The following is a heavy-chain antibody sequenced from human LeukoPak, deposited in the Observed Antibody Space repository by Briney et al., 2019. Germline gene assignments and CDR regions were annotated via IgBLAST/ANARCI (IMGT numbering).Heavy chain of an antibody. CDR2: IWYDGSNK. CDR3: AREGSSGWYRFDY. Sequence: GGSLRLSCAASGFTFSSYGMHWVRQAPGKGLEWVAVIWYDGSNKYYADSVKGRFTISRDNSKNTLYLQMNSLRAEDTAVYYCAREGSSGWYRFDYWGQGTLVTVSS. V-gene: IGHV3-33*01. CDR1: GFTFSSYG. J-gene: IGHJ4*02. D-gene: IGHD6-19*01.